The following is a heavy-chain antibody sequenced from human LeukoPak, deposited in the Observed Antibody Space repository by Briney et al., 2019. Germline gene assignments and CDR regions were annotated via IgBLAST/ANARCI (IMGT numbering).Heavy chain of an antibody. CDR1: GLTFSNYV. D-gene: IGHD4-17*01. CDR2: VSASGVST. CDR3: AKGNYGEKIDY. Sequence: PGGSLRLSCTASGLTFSNYVMNWVRQGPGKGLEWVSGVSASGVSTYYADSVKGRFIISRDNSKNTLYLQMNSLKAEDAALYYCAKGNYGEKIDYWGPGTLVTVSS. J-gene: IGHJ4*02. V-gene: IGHV3-23*01.